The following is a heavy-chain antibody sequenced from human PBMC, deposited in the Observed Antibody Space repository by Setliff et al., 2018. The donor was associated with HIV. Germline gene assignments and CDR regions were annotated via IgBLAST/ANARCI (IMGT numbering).Heavy chain of an antibody. CDR3: ARDSGGVVIKGAYYYYMDV. CDR2: IIPIFGTA. V-gene: IGHV1-69*05. D-gene: IGHD3-3*01. CDR1: GGTFSSYA. J-gene: IGHJ6*03. Sequence: ASVKVSCKASGGTFSSYAISWVRQAPGQGLEWMGGIIPIFGTANYAQKFQGRVTITTDESTSTAYMELSSLRSEDTAVYYCARDSGGVVIKGAYYYYMDVWGKGTTVTVSS.